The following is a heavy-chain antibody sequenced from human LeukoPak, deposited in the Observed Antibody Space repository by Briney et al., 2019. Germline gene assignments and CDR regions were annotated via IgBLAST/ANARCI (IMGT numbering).Heavy chain of an antibody. V-gene: IGHV3-23*01. CDR3: ARGVRGNDAFDI. D-gene: IGHD2-21*01. CDR2: ISGSGGST. CDR1: GFTFSSYA. J-gene: IGHJ3*02. Sequence: GGSLRLSCAASGFTFSSYAMSWVRQAPGKGLEWVSAISGSGGSTYYADSVKGRFTISRDNSRNTLYLQMNSLKTEDTAVYYCARGVRGNDAFDIWGQGTMVTVSS.